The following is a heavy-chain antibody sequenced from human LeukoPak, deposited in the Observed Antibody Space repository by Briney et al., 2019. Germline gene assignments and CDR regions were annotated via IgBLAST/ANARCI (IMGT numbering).Heavy chain of an antibody. J-gene: IGHJ5*02. CDR2: IYHSGST. CDR1: GYSIGSGYY. CDR3: ARRPGGWSGYSINWFDP. D-gene: IGHD3-3*01. Sequence: SETLSLTCAVSGYSIGSGYYWGWIRQPPGKGLEWIGSIYHSGSTYYNPSLKSRVTISVDTSKNQFSLKLSSATAADTAVYYCARRPGGWSGYSINWFDPWGQGTLVTVSS. V-gene: IGHV4-38-2*01.